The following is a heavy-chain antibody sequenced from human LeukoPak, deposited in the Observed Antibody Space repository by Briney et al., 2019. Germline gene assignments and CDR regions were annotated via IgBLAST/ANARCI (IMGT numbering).Heavy chain of an antibody. J-gene: IGHJ5*02. D-gene: IGHD6-19*01. CDR1: AGSITSDY. Sequence: PSQSLSPTCTVAAGSITSDYWSWIRQPPGKGLEWIRYIYTSGTNHYNTSLKSRVTIPGDTPKNQFFLKLTSVTATDTAWISVARQKAGNCFDPWGQGTPVTVSS. CDR3: ARQKAGNCFDP. CDR2: IYTSGTN. V-gene: IGHV4-4*09.